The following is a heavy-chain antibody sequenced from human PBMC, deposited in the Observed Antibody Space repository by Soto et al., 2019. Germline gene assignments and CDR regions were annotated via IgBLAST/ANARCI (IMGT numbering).Heavy chain of an antibody. Sequence: PGGSLRLSCAASGFTFSSYAMHWGRQAPGKGLEWVAVISYDGSNKYYADSVKGRFTISRDNSKNTLYLQMNSLRAEDTAVYYCARVLGYSGSARGDGFDYWGRRTLVTVSS. CDR3: ARVLGYSGSARGDGFDY. J-gene: IGHJ4*02. CDR1: GFTFSSYA. CDR2: ISYDGSNK. D-gene: IGHD5-12*01. V-gene: IGHV3-30-3*01.